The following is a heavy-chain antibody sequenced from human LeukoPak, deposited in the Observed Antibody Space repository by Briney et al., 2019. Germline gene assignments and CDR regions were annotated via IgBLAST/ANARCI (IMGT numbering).Heavy chain of an antibody. Sequence: SETLSLTCTVSGGSISSSSYYWGWLRQPPGKGLEWIGSIYYSGSTYYNPSLKSRVTISVDTSKNQFSLKLSSVTAADTAEYYCASGGNYGDYDYWGQGTLVTVSS. V-gene: IGHV4-39*01. CDR2: IYYSGST. CDR1: GGSISSSSYY. J-gene: IGHJ4*02. D-gene: IGHD4-17*01. CDR3: ASGGNYGDYDY.